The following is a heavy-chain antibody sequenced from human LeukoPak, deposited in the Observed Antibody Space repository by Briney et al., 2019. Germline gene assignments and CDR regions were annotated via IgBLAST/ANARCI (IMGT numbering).Heavy chain of an antibody. Sequence: PGGSLRLSCAASGFTFSSYAMSWVRQAPGKGLEWVSAISGSGGSTYYADSVKGRFTISRDNSKNTLYLQMNSLRAEDTAVYYCESSIVGATYNDYWGQGTLVTVSS. D-gene: IGHD1-26*01. CDR2: ISGSGGST. CDR1: GFTFSSYA. V-gene: IGHV3-23*01. CDR3: ESSIVGATYNDY. J-gene: IGHJ4*02.